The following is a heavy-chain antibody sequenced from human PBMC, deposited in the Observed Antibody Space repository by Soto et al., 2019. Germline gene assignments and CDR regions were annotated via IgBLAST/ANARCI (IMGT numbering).Heavy chain of an antibody. CDR1: GFTVSSNY. J-gene: IGHJ3*02. V-gene: IGHV3-53*01. D-gene: IGHD3-16*02. CDR3: ASGGDDYVWGSYRDDAFDI. Sequence: EVQLVESGGGLIQPGGSLRLSCAASGFTVSSNYMSWVRQAPGKGLEWVSVIYSGGSTYYADSVKGRFTISRDNSKNTLYLQMNSVRAEDTAVYYCASGGDDYVWGSYRDDAFDIWGQGTMVTVSS. CDR2: IYSGGST.